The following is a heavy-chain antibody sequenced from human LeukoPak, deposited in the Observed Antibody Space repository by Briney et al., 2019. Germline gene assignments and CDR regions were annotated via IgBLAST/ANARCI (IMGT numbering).Heavy chain of an antibody. CDR3: ARDSRLGQQLDSFDY. D-gene: IGHD6-13*01. Sequence: SETLSLTCTVSGGSISSYYWSWIRQPAGKGLEWIGRIYTSGSTNYNPSLKSRVTMSVDTSKNQFSLELSSVTAADTAVYYCARDSRLGQQLDSFDYWGQGTLVTVSS. CDR1: GGSISSYY. V-gene: IGHV4-4*07. CDR2: IYTSGST. J-gene: IGHJ4*02.